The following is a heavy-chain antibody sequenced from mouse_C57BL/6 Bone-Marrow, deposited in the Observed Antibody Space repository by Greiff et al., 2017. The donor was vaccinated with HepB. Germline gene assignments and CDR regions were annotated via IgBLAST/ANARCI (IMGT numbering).Heavy chain of an antibody. D-gene: IGHD1-1*01. CDR3: AREDYYGSSWYFDY. V-gene: IGHV1-55*01. CDR2: IYPGSGST. Sequence: VQLQQPGAELVKPGASVKMSCKASGYTFTSYWITWVKQRPGQGLEWIGDIYPGSGSTNYNEKFKSKATLTVDTSSSTAYMQLSSLTSEDSAVYYCAREDYYGSSWYFDYWGQGTTLTVSS. CDR1: GYTFTSYW. J-gene: IGHJ2*01.